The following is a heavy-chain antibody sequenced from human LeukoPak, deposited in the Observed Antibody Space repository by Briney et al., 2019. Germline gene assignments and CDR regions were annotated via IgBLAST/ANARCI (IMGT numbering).Heavy chain of an antibody. V-gene: IGHV1-2*06. J-gene: IGHJ6*02. D-gene: IGHD3-3*01. CDR2: INPNSGGT. CDR3: AIIGVGPYGMDV. Sequence: GRINPNSGGTNYAQKFQGRVTMTRDTSISTAYMELSRLRSDDTAVYYCAIIGVGPYGMDVWGQGTTVTVSS.